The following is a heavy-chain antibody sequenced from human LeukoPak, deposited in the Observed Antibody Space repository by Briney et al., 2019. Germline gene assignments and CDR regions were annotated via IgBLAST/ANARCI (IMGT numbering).Heavy chain of an antibody. Sequence: GGSLRLXCAASGFTFSSYWVSWVRQAPGKGLEWVANIKQDGSEKYYVDSVKGRFTISRDNAKNSLYLQMNSLRAEDTAVYYCAREYYYDSSGPYYFDYWGQGTLVTVSS. CDR2: IKQDGSEK. V-gene: IGHV3-7*01. CDR3: AREYYYDSSGPYYFDY. J-gene: IGHJ4*02. CDR1: GFTFSSYW. D-gene: IGHD3-22*01.